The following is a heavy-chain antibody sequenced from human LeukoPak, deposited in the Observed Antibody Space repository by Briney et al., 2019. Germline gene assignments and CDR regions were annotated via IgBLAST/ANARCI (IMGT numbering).Heavy chain of an antibody. CDR3: ARRAWNYVRYYYYMDV. V-gene: IGHV1-8*03. J-gene: IGHJ6*03. CDR1: GYTFTSYD. CDR2: MNPNSGNT. D-gene: IGHD1-7*01. Sequence: ASVKVSCKASGYTFTSYDINWVRQATGQGLEWMGWMNPNSGNTGYAQKFQGRVTITRNTSISTAYMVLSSLRSEDTAVYYCARRAWNYVRYYYYMDVWGKGTTVTVSS.